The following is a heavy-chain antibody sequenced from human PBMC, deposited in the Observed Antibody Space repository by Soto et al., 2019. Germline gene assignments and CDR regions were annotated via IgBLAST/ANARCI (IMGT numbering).Heavy chain of an antibody. CDR2: ISAYNGNT. CDR1: GYTFTSYG. J-gene: IGHJ3*02. V-gene: IGHV1-18*01. CDR3: ATEGGQGNLNAFDI. Sequence: ASVKVSCKASGYTFTSYGISWARQAPGQGLEWMGWISAYNGNTNYAQKLQGRVTMTTDTSTSTAYMELRSLRSEDTAVYYCATEGGQGNLNAFDIWGQGTMVTVSS.